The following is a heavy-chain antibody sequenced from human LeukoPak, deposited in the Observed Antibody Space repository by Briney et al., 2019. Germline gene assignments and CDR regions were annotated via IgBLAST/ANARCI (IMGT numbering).Heavy chain of an antibody. Sequence: GGSLRLSCAASGFTFSSYSMNWVRQAPGKGLEWVSSISGSSSYIYYADSVKGRFTISRDNAKNSLYLQMNSLRAEDTAVYYCARSDYGDYVGYFDYWGQGTLVTVSS. D-gene: IGHD4-17*01. J-gene: IGHJ4*02. CDR1: GFTFSSYS. V-gene: IGHV3-21*01. CDR2: ISGSSSYI. CDR3: ARSDYGDYVGYFDY.